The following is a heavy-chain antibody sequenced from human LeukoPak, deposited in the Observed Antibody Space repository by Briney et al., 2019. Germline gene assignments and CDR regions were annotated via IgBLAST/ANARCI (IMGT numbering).Heavy chain of an antibody. CDR2: ISSSSSYI. V-gene: IGHV3-21*04. Sequence: GGSLRLSCAASGFTFSGYSMNWVRQAPGKGLEWVSSISSSSSYIYYADSVKGRFTISRDNAKNSLYLQMNSLKTEDTAVYYCTRLTDLAGTYDYVGFDYWGQGTLVTVSS. CDR3: TRLTDLAGTYDYVGFDY. J-gene: IGHJ4*02. CDR1: GFTFSGYS. D-gene: IGHD3-16*01.